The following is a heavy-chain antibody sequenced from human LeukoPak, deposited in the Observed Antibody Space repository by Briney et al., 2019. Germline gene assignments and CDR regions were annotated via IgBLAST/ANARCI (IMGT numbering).Heavy chain of an antibody. J-gene: IGHJ2*01. CDR1: GDSVSSNSAT. CDR3: ARDGMAVAVGYFDL. CDR2: TYYRSKWYN. D-gene: IGHD6-19*01. V-gene: IGHV6-1*01. Sequence: PPQTLSLTCAISGDSVSSNSATWNWIRQSPSRGLEWLGRTYYRSKWYNDYAASVKSRITIKPDTSKNQFSLQLNSVTPEDTAVYYCARDGMAVAVGYFDLWGRGTLVTVSS.